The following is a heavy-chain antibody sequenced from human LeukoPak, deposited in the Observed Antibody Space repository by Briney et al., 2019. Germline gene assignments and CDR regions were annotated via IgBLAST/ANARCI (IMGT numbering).Heavy chain of an antibody. J-gene: IGHJ3*02. CDR1: GDSVSSNSAA. V-gene: IGHV6-1*01. CDR3: AREGANYYDSSGDAFDI. D-gene: IGHD3-22*01. Sequence: SQTLSLTCAISGDSVSSNSAAWNWIRQSPSRGLEWLGRTYYRSKWYNDYAVSVKSRITINPDTSKNQFSLQLSSVTPEDTAVYYCAREGANYYDSSGDAFDIWGQGTMVTVSS. CDR2: TYYRSKWYN.